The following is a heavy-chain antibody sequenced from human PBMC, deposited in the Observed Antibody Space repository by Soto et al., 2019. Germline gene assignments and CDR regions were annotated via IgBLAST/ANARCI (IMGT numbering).Heavy chain of an antibody. V-gene: IGHV4-34*01. CDR2: INHSGST. Sequence: LSLTCAVYGGSFSGYYWSWIRQPPGKGLEWIGEINHSGSTNYNPSVKSRFTTSVDTSKHQFSLKLTTVTASDPAVYCCVSQRTSVLTRAYFDYWGPGALVTVSS. CDR1: GGSFSGYY. CDR3: VSQRTSVLTRAYFDY. D-gene: IGHD2-8*01. J-gene: IGHJ4*02.